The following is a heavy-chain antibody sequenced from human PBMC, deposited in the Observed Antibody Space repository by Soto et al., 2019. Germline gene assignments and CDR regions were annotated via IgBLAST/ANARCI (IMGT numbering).Heavy chain of an antibody. CDR3: ARVRVSWGDGSGSYNWFDP. V-gene: IGHV4-31*03. Sequence: ASETLSLTCTVSGGSISSGGYYWSWIRQHPGKGLEWIGYIYYSGSTYYNPSLKSRVTISVDTSKNQFSLKLSSVTAADTAVYYCARVRVSWGDGSGSYNWFDPWGQGTLVTVSS. CDR1: GGSISSGGYY. D-gene: IGHD3-10*01. J-gene: IGHJ5*02. CDR2: IYYSGST.